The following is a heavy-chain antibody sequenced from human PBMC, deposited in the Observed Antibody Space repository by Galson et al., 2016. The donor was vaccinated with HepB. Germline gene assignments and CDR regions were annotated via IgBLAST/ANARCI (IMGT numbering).Heavy chain of an antibody. CDR1: GGAFSNYT. CDR3: ASVSYNSTGYSFESEFFQH. D-gene: IGHD6-13*01. CDR2: IIPIFGIA. Sequence: SVKVSCKASGGAFSNYTISWVRQAPGQGPEWMGGIIPIFGIANFAQKFQGRVTIIADKSTSTAYMELSSLRSEDTAVYYCASVSYNSTGYSFESEFFQHWGQGTLVTVSS. J-gene: IGHJ1*01. V-gene: IGHV1-69*10.